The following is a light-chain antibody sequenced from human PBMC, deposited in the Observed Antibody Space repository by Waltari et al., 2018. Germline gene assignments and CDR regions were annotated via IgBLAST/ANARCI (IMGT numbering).Light chain of an antibody. V-gene: IGLV2-14*02. CDR2: EVN. J-gene: IGLJ1*01. CDR3: SSYTGWVYV. Sequence: QSALTQPASVSGSPGQSITISCTGTSSDVGTYNSVSWYQQHPGKGPKLILDEVNKRSYGVSSRVSGSKSGNTASLTISGLQTEDEADYYCSSYTGWVYVFGSGTKVTVL. CDR1: SSDVGTYNS.